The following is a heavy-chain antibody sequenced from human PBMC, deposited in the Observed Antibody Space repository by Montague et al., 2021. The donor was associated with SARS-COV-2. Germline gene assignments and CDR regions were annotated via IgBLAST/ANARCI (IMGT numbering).Heavy chain of an antibody. CDR2: INDGGFI. V-gene: IGHV4-34*01. J-gene: IGHJ6*03. CDR1: GGSFSGYY. CDR3: ARGNTQPVTVIVVVNFFFCMDV. Sequence: SETLSLTCAVYGGSFSGYYWTWIRQSPGQGLEWIGEINDGGFINYNPSLKSRVAISVDTSKNQFSLKLRSVTAADSAVYYCARGNTQPVTVIVVVNFFFCMDVWGKGTTVTVSS. D-gene: IGHD3-22*01.